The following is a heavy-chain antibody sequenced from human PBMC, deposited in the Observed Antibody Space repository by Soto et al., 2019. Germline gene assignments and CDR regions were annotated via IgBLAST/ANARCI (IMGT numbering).Heavy chain of an antibody. V-gene: IGHV3-7*01. CDR1: GCTVRSGW. CDR2: IKQDGSEK. Sequence: GGLRRSCAASGCTVRSGWLSWVRQAPGKGREWVANIKQDGSEKYYVDSVKGRFTISRDNAKKSLYLQMNSLRAEDTAVYYCARAGGYSRTSPNPSPYDMDVRVQRTTVTVSS. D-gene: IGHD6-13*01. J-gene: IGHJ6*02. CDR3: ARAGGYSRTSPNPSPYDMDV.